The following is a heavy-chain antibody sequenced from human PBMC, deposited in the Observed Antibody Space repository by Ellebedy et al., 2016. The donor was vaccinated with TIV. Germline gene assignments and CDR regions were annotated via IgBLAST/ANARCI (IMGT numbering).Heavy chain of an antibody. J-gene: IGHJ4*02. Sequence: GESLKISCAASGFTFSNAWMNWVRQAPGKGLEWVGRIKSKTDGGAAEDAAPVKGRFTIYRDDSKNTLYLQMNSLKTEDTAVYFCTTVYRYNYDSVWGQGTLVTVSS. CDR1: GFTFSNAW. V-gene: IGHV3-15*01. D-gene: IGHD5-18*01. CDR3: TTVYRYNYDSV. CDR2: IKSKTDGGAA.